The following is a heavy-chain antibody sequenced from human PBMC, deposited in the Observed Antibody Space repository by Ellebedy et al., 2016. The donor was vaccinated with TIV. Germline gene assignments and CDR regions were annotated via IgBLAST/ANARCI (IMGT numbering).Heavy chain of an antibody. CDR3: TRGSSSRGYFDS. CDR2: ISHDGSNK. J-gene: IGHJ4*02. Sequence: GGSLRLXXAASGFTFSYYSMHWVRQAPGKGLEWVAVISHDGSNKYHAESVKGRFAISRDDSKNTLDLQMNTLRTEDTAVYFCTRGSSSRGYFDSWGQGTLVTVSS. V-gene: IGHV3-30*09. D-gene: IGHD6-13*01. CDR1: GFTFSYYS.